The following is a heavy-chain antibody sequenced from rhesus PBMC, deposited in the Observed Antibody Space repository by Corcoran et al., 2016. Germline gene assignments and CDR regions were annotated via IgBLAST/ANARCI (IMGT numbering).Heavy chain of an antibody. CDR1: GASINSKY. V-gene: IGHV4S11*01. Sequence: QVQLQESGPGLVKPLETLSLTCAVSGASINSKYWSWIRQPPGKGLEWIGFLYGSGSRTNYNPSLKSRVTLSVDASKNQFSLRLTSVTAADTAVYYCARGGGGATATGWDSWGQGVLVTVSS. CDR2: LYGSGSRT. D-gene: IGHD1-44*02. J-gene: IGHJ4*01. CDR3: ARGGGGATATGWDS.